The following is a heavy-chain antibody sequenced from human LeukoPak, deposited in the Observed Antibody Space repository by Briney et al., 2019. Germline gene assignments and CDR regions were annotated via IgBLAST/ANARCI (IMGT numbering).Heavy chain of an antibody. CDR1: GFTFSSYA. V-gene: IGHV3-23*01. Sequence: GGSLRLSCAASGFTFSSYAMNWVRQAPGKGLEWVSAISGSGGSTYYADSVKGRFTISRDNSKNTLYLQMNSLRAEDTAVYYCAKDRDIVVVPSLDYWGQGTLVTVSS. D-gene: IGHD2-2*01. J-gene: IGHJ4*02. CDR2: ISGSGGST. CDR3: AKDRDIVVVPSLDY.